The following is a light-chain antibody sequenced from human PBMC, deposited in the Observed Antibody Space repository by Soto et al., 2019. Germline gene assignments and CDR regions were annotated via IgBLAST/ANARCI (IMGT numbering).Light chain of an antibody. CDR3: QQLNVNLL. Sequence: IQLTQFPSSLSASIGDRVTITCRASQDIASYLAWYQQKPGNAPKLLIYAASTLHSGVPSRFSGSGSGTDFTLTISSLQPEDFVTYYCQQLNVNLLFGQGTKLEIK. J-gene: IGKJ2*01. V-gene: IGKV1-9*01. CDR1: QDIASY. CDR2: AAS.